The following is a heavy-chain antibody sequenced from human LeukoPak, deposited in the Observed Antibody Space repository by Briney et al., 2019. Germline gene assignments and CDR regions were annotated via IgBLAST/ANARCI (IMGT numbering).Heavy chain of an antibody. J-gene: IGHJ4*02. CDR1: GFTLSAYA. CDR2: ISYDGSNK. Sequence: GGSLRLSCAASGFTLSAYAMHWVRQAPGKGLEWVALISYDGSNKYYADFVKGRFTISRDSSKNTLYLQVNSLRAEDTAVYYCARGGAAAGFGWGQGTLVTVSS. V-gene: IGHV3-30*03. CDR3: ARGGAAAGFG. D-gene: IGHD6-13*01.